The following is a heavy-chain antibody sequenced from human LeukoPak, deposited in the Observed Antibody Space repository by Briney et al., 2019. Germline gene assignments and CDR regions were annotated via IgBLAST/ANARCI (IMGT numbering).Heavy chain of an antibody. CDR2: IYYSGST. CDR1: GGSISSSSYY. D-gene: IGHD6-13*01. CDR3: ARDLIAAAGGLTNWFDP. J-gene: IGHJ5*02. Sequence: SESLSLTCTVSGGSISSSSYYWGWIRQPPGKGLEWIGSIYYSGSTYYNPSLKSRVTISADTSKNQFSLKLSSVTAADTAVYYCARDLIAAAGGLTNWFDPWGQGTLVTVSS. V-gene: IGHV4-39*02.